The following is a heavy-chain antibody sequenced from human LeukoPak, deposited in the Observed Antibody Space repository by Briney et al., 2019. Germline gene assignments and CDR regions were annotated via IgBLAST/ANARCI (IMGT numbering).Heavy chain of an antibody. J-gene: IGHJ4*02. CDR2: INPNSGGT. CDR1: GYTFTGYY. V-gene: IGHV1-2*02. Sequence: ASVKVSCKASGYTFTGYYMRWVRQAPGQGLEWMGWINPNSGGTNYAQKFQGRVTMTRDTSISTAYMELSRLRSDDTAVYYCARAPRIVVVPAALLFWGQGTLVTVSS. CDR3: ARAPRIVVVPAALLF. D-gene: IGHD2-2*01.